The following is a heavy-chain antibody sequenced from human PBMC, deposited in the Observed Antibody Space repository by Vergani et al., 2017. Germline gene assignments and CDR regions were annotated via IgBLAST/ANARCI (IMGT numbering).Heavy chain of an antibody. CDR2: IYYSGST. V-gene: IGHV4-59*01. D-gene: IGHD5-18*01. J-gene: IGHJ4*02. CDR3: ARGGIQLWHLDY. CDR1: GGSISSYY. Sequence: QVQLQESGPGLVKPSETLSLTCTVSGGSISSYYWSWIRQPPGKGLEWIEYIYYSGSTNYNPSLNSRVTISVDTSKNQFSRKLSSVTAADTAVYYCARGGIQLWHLDYWGQGTLVTVSS.